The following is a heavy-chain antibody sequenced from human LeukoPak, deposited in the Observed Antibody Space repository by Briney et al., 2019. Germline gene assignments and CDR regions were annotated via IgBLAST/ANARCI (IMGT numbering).Heavy chain of an antibody. CDR2: IWYDGSSK. CDR3: ARDDRGSYSTNAIDY. D-gene: IGHD1-26*01. Sequence: PGGSLRLSCAASGFTFSSYGMNWVRQAPGKGLEWVAVIWYDGSSKYYADTVKGRFTISRDNSNNTLFLQMNSLRAEDTAVYYCARDDRGSYSTNAIDYWGQGTLVTVSS. V-gene: IGHV3-33*01. J-gene: IGHJ4*02. CDR1: GFTFSSYG.